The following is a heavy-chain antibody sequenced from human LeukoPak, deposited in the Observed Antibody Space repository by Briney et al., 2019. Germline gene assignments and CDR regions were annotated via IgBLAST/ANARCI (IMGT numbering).Heavy chain of an antibody. V-gene: IGHV1-8*01. D-gene: IGHD5-18*01. Sequence: ASVKVSCKASGYTFTSYDINWVRQANGQGLEWMGWMNPNSGNTGYAQKFQGRVTMTRNTSISTAYMELSSLRSEDTAVYYCARPGGYSYGYYYYYMDVWGKGTTVTVSS. CDR3: ARPGGYSYGYYYYYMDV. CDR1: GYTFTSYD. J-gene: IGHJ6*03. CDR2: MNPNSGNT.